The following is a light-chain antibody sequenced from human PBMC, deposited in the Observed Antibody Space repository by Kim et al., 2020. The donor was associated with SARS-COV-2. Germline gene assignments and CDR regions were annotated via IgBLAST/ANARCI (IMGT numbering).Light chain of an antibody. Sequence: DIVLTQSPGTLSLSPGERATLSCRASQSVKSSYLAWYQQKPGQAPRLLIYGASSRATGIPDRFSGSGSGTDFTLTISRLEPEDFAVYYCQQYGSSPLLTFGGGTKVDIK. V-gene: IGKV3-20*01. CDR1: QSVKSSY. J-gene: IGKJ4*01. CDR3: QQYGSSPLLT. CDR2: GAS.